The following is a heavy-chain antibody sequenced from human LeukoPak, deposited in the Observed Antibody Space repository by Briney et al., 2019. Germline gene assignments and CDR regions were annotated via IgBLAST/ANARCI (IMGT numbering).Heavy chain of an antibody. V-gene: IGHV3-23*01. D-gene: IGHD2-2*01. CDR1: GFTFSSYE. CDR3: SKGRGPAAVAPDY. CDR2: IFASGGST. Sequence: GGSLRLSCAASGFTFSSYEVNWVRQAPGKGLEWVSAIFASGGSTYYADSVKGRFTISRDNSKNTLYLQMNSLRAEDTALYYCSKGRGPAAVAPDYWGQGTLVTVSS. J-gene: IGHJ4*02.